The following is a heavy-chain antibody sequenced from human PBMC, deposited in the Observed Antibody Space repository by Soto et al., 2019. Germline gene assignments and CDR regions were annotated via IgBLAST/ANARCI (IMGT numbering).Heavy chain of an antibody. CDR2: IYYSGST. D-gene: IGHD2-2*02. CDR1: GGSISSGGYY. J-gene: IGHJ6*03. Sequence: TSETLSLTCTVSGGSISSGGYYWSWIRQHPGKGLEWIGYIYYSGSTYYNPSLKSRATISVDTSKNQFSLKLSSVTAADTAVYYCATRRGYCSSTSCYSYYYYMDVWGKGTTVTVSS. V-gene: IGHV4-31*03. CDR3: ATRRGYCSSTSCYSYYYYMDV.